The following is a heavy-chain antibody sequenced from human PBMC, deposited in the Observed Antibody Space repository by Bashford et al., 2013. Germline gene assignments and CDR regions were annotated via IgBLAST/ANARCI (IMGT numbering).Heavy chain of an antibody. CDR1: GGSLSNSSYY. Sequence: SETLSLTCTVSGGSLSNSSYYWGWIRQPPGKGLEWIGSIYYVGSTHYNPSLKSRASISVDTSKNQFSLKLNAVTAADSAVYYCARHGIAAAGRWFDPWGQGNPGHRLL. D-gene: IGHD6-13*01. CDR2: IYYVGST. V-gene: IGHV4-39*01. CDR3: ARHGIAAAGRWFDP. J-gene: IGHJ5*02.